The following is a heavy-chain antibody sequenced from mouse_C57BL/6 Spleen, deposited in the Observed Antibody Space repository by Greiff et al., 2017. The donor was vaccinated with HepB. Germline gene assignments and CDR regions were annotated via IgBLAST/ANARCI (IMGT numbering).Heavy chain of an antibody. CDR1: GYTFTSYW. J-gene: IGHJ4*01. V-gene: IGHV1-64*01. D-gene: IGHD2-1*01. CDR3: AQEDYGNSYYYAMDY. CDR2: IHPNSGST. Sequence: VQLQQPGAELVKPGASVKLSCKASGYTFTSYWMHWVKQRPGQGLEWIGMIHPNSGSTNYNEKFKSKATLTVDKSSSTAYMQLSSLTSEDSAVYYYAQEDYGNSYYYAMDYWGQGTSVTVSS.